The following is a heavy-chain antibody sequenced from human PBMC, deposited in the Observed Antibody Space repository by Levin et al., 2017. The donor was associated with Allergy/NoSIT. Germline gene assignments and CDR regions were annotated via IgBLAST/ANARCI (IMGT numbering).Heavy chain of an antibody. J-gene: IGHJ4*02. CDR3: ASELVSRYGYFDY. V-gene: IGHV4-59*01. CDR2: IHYSGST. CDR1: GDSISSYY. D-gene: IGHD3-9*01. Sequence: TSETLSLTCTVSGDSISSYYWNWIRQPPGKGLEWIGNIHYSGSTNYNPSLKSRVTISVDTSKNQFSLKLSSVTAADTAMYYCASELVSRYGYFDYWGQGTLVTVSS.